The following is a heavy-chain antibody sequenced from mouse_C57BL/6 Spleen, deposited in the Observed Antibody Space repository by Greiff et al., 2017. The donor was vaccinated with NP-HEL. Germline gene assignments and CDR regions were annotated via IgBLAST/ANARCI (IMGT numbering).Heavy chain of an antibody. D-gene: IGHD2-4*01. CDR3: ATYYDYDLYAMDY. CDR2: IWTGGGT. Sequence: VKLQESGPGLVAPSQSLSITCTVSGFSLTSYAISWVRQPPGKGLEWLGVIWTGGGTNYNSALKSRLSISKDNSKSQVFLKMNSLQTDDTARYYCATYYDYDLYAMDYWGQGTSVTVSS. J-gene: IGHJ4*01. CDR1: GFSLTSYA. V-gene: IGHV2-9-1*01.